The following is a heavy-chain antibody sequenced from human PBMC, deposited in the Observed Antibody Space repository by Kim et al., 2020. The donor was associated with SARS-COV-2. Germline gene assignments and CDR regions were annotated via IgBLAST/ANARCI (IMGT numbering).Heavy chain of an antibody. CDR3: ARWGKGYSSGWYDYYNGMDV. V-gene: IGHV3-11*06. Sequence: RFTISRDNAKNSLYLQMNSLRAEDTAVYYCARWGKGYSSGWYDYYNGMDVWGQGTTVTVSS. J-gene: IGHJ6*02. D-gene: IGHD6-19*01.